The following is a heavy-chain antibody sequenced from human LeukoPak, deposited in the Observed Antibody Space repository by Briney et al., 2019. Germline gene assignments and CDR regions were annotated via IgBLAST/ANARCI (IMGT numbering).Heavy chain of an antibody. V-gene: IGHV1-2*02. J-gene: IGHJ4*02. CDR1: GYTFTGYY. CDR2: INPNSGGT. Sequence: GASVKVSCKASGYTFTGYYMHWVRQAPGQGLEWMGWINPNSGGTNYAQKFQGRVTMTRDTSISTAYMELSRLRSDDTAVYYCARSPPPELTFGGVIALDYWGQGTLVTVSS. CDR3: ARSPPPELTFGGVIALDY. D-gene: IGHD3-16*02.